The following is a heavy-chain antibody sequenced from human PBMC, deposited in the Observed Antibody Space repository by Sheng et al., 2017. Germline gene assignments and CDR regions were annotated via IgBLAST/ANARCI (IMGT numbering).Heavy chain of an antibody. J-gene: IGHJ6*03. CDR1: GFPFSDYS. V-gene: IGHV3-48*01. Sequence: EVQLVESGGGLIQPGGSLRLSCAASGFPFSDYSMSWVRQAPGRELEWVSYISSRDSTIYADSVKGRFTISRDNAKNSLYLHMNSLRAEDTALYYCARSLWDGSVTVYYYMDVWGKGTTVTVSS. CDR3: ARSLWDGSVTVYYYMDV. CDR2: ISSRDSTI. D-gene: IGHD3-16*01.